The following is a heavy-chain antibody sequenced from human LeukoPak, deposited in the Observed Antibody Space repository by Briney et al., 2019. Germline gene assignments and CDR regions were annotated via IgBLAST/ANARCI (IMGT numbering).Heavy chain of an antibody. Sequence: ASVKVSCKASGYTFTSYDINWVRQATGQGLEWMGWMNPNSGGTNYAQKFQGRVTMTRDTSISTAYMELSRLRSDDTAVYYCARRFCSGGSCSLDYWGQGTLVTVSS. D-gene: IGHD2-15*01. CDR3: ARRFCSGGSCSLDY. CDR1: GYTFTSYD. V-gene: IGHV1-2*02. J-gene: IGHJ4*02. CDR2: MNPNSGGT.